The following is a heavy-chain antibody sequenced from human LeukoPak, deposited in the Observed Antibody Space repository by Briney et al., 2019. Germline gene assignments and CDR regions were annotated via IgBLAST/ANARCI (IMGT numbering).Heavy chain of an antibody. D-gene: IGHD1-1*01. CDR1: GFTVTNYW. V-gene: IGHV3-74*01. CDR2: INTDGNYT. CDR3: GRVVNWNFDY. J-gene: IGHJ4*02. Sequence: PGGSLRLSCAASGFTVTNYWMHWVRQVPGKGLVWLSRINTDGNYTAYADSVKGRFTISRDDAKNTLYPEMNSLRAEDTAVYYCGRVVNWNFDYWGQGTLVTVSS.